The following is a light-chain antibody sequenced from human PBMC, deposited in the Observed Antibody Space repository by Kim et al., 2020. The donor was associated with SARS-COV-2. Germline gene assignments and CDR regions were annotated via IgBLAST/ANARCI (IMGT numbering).Light chain of an antibody. CDR2: GAS. CDR1: QSVSSN. CDR3: QQYDNWPPWT. V-gene: IGKV3-15*01. J-gene: IGKJ1*01. Sequence: SPGERATRSCRASQSVSSNLAWYQQKPGQAPRLLIYGASTRATGIPARFSGSGSGTEFTLTISSLQSEDLAVYYCQQYDNWPPWTFGQGTKVDIK.